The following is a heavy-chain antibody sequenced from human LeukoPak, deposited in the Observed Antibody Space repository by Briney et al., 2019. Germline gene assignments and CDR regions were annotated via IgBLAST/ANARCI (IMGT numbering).Heavy chain of an antibody. CDR1: GYTFTGYY. Sequence: GASVKVSCKASGYTFTGYYIHWVRQAPGQGLEWMGWINPNSGGTNYAQKLQGRVTMTTDTSTSTAYMELRSLRSDDTAVYYCAKDRAMVRGAKRENWFDPWGQGTLVTVSS. CDR3: AKDRAMVRGAKRENWFDP. V-gene: IGHV1-2*02. CDR2: INPNSGGT. J-gene: IGHJ5*02. D-gene: IGHD3-10*01.